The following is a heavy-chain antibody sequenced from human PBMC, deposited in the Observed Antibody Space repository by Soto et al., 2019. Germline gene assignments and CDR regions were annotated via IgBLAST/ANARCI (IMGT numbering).Heavy chain of an antibody. J-gene: IGHJ4*02. D-gene: IGHD1-7*01. V-gene: IGHV4-4*07. CDR2: TSTTGNT. Sequence: SETLSLTCTVSGDTITSFSWNWIRQSAGKGLEWIGRTSTTGNTHYNPSLESRVTMSLDTSKNQFSLKLTSVTAADTAVYYCEGESGENWSYEAYWGQGTLVTVS. CDR3: EGESGENWSYEAY. CDR1: GDTITSFS.